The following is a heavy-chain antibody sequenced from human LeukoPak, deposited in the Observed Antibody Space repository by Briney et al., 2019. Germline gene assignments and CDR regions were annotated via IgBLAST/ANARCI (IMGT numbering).Heavy chain of an antibody. CDR3: ARDGEGTWNSPGNYYYGMDV. J-gene: IGHJ6*02. D-gene: IGHD1-1*01. CDR2: ISSSSSYI. Sequence: GGSLRLSCAASGFTFSSYSMNWVRQAPGRGLEWVSSISSSSSYIYYADSVKGRLTISRDNAKNSLYLQMNSLRAEDTAVYYCARDGEGTWNSPGNYYYGMDVRGQGTTVTVSS. CDR1: GFTFSSYS. V-gene: IGHV3-21*01.